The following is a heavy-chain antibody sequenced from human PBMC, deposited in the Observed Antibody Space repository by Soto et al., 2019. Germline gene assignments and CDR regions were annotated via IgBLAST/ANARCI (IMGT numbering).Heavy chain of an antibody. V-gene: IGHV3-9*01. CDR2: ISWNSGSI. D-gene: IGHD4-17*01. CDR3: AKDSHHDYGDYVDY. Sequence: EVQLVESGGGLVQPGRSPRLSCAASGFTFDDYAMHWVRQAPGKGLEWVSGISWNSGSIGYADSVKGRFTISRDNAKNSLYLQMNSLRAEDTALYYCAKDSHHDYGDYVDYWGQGTLVTVSS. J-gene: IGHJ4*02. CDR1: GFTFDDYA.